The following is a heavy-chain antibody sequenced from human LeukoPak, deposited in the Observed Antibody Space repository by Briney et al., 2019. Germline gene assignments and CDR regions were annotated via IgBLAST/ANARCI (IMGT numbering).Heavy chain of an antibody. V-gene: IGHV3-21*01. CDR2: ISSSSSYI. CDR1: GFTFSGYT. Sequence: GGSLRLSCAASGFTFSGYTMNWVRQAPGKGLEWVSSISSSSSYIYYADSVKGRFTISRDNAKNSLYLQMNSLRAEDTAVYYCARVRDHLDIVVVPAAILQDAFDIWGQGTLVTVSS. J-gene: IGHJ3*02. D-gene: IGHD2-2*02. CDR3: ARVRDHLDIVVVPAAILQDAFDI.